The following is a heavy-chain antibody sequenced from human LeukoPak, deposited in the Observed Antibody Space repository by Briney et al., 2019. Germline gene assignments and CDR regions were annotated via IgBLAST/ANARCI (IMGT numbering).Heavy chain of an antibody. CDR1: GDSPNTYF. V-gene: IGHV4-59*01. D-gene: IGHD4-17*01. CDR3: ASKSTDHGELRFDY. CDR2: IYYTGTT. Sequence: SETLSLTCTLSGDSPNTYFWSWLRQSPGKGLEWIGYIYYTGTTNYNPSLKSRVTISADTSKNQFSLKVNSVTAADTGVYYCASKSTDHGELRFDYWGQGTLVTVSS. J-gene: IGHJ4*02.